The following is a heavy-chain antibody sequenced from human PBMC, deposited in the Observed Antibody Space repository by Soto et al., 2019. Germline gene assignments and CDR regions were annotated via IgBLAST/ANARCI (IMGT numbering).Heavy chain of an antibody. CDR1: GFTFSSYW. CDR2: INSDGSST. Sequence: QSGGSLRLSCAASGFTFSSYWMHWVRQAPGKGLVWVSRINSDGSSTSYADSVKGRFTISRDNAKNTLYLQMNSLRAEDTAVYYCARARVVVVPPAFDPWGQGTLVTVSS. D-gene: IGHD2-2*01. J-gene: IGHJ5*02. V-gene: IGHV3-74*01. CDR3: ARARVVVVPPAFDP.